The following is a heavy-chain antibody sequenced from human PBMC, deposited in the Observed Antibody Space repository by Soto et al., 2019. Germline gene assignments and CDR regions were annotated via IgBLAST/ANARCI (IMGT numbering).Heavy chain of an antibody. CDR1: GFTFSNAW. V-gene: IGHV3-15*01. CDR3: NTGITIFGVPRCPLDY. CDR2: IKSKTDGGTT. J-gene: IGHJ4*02. Sequence: TGGSLRLSCAASGFTFSNAWMSWVRQAPGKGLEWVGRIKSKTDGGTTDYAAPVKGRFTISRDDSKKTLYMQKNRFNTEDTAVYYCNTGITIFGVPRCPLDYWGQGTMVTVSS. D-gene: IGHD3-3*01.